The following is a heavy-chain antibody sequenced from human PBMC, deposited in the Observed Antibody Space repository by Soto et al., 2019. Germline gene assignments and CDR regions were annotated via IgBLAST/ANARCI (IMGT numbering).Heavy chain of an antibody. J-gene: IGHJ6*02. CDR2: IKYDGSNK. CDR1: GFTFSSYW. D-gene: IGHD2-15*01. Sequence: GGSLRLSCAASGFTFSSYWMSWVRQAPGKGLEWVAVIKYDGSNKYYVDSVKGRFTISRDNSKNTLYLQMNSLRAEDTAVYYCAKDTQYCSGGSCEDYYYYGMDVWGQGTTVTVSS. CDR3: AKDTQYCSGGSCEDYYYYGMDV. V-gene: IGHV3-30*18.